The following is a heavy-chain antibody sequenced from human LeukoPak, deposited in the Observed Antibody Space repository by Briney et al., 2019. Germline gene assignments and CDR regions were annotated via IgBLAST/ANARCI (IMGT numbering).Heavy chain of an antibody. V-gene: IGHV3-74*01. J-gene: IGHJ3*01. Sequence: GGSLRLSCAASGFTFRRYWTHLGRQAPGKGPVWVSRIKSDGSYTEYANSVNGRFTIYRDNAENMMYLEMKNLGAEDKAVYYGARGWVSCDITLKWGQGTLVTVSP. D-gene: IGHD3-22*01. CDR2: IKSDGSYT. CDR1: GFTFRRYW. CDR3: ARGWVSCDITLK.